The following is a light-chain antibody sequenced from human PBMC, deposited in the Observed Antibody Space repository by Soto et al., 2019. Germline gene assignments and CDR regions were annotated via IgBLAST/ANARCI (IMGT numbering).Light chain of an antibody. Sequence: QSVLTQPPSVSGAPGQRVTISCTGSSSNIGAGFDVHWFQQLPGTAPKALIYGNNNRPSGVPDRFSGSKSGTSASLAITGLQAEDEADYYCQSYDSSLSDIVFGGGTKLTVL. J-gene: IGLJ2*01. CDR1: SSNIGAGFD. CDR2: GNN. V-gene: IGLV1-40*01. CDR3: QSYDSSLSDIV.